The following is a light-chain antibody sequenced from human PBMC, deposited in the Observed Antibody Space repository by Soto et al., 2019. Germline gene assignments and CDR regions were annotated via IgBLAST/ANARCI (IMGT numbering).Light chain of an antibody. V-gene: IGKV3-20*01. J-gene: IGKJ1*01. CDR2: GAS. Sequence: EIVLTQSPGTLSLSPGERATLSCRASQSVSSSYLAWYQQKPGQAPRLLIYGASSRATGIPDRFSGSVSGTDFTLTISRLEPEDFEVYYCQQYGSSRTFGQGNKVEIK. CDR3: QQYGSSRT. CDR1: QSVSSSY.